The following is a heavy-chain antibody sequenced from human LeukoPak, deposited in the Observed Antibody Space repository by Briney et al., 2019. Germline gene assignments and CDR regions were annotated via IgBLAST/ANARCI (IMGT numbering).Heavy chain of an antibody. CDR1: GFTFSSYA. CDR3: AKSVPNYYDSSGSDY. V-gene: IGHV3-23*01. Sequence: GGSLRLSCAASGFTFSSYAMSWVRQAPGKGLEWVSAISGSGGSTYCADSVKGRFTISRDNSKNTLYLQMNSLRAEDTAVYYCAKSVPNYYDSSGSDYWGQGTLVTVSS. D-gene: IGHD3-22*01. J-gene: IGHJ4*02. CDR2: ISGSGGST.